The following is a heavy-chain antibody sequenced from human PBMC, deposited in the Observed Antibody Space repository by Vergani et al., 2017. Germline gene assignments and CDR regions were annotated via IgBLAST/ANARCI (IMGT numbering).Heavy chain of an antibody. D-gene: IGHD1-1*01. CDR2: IMPMFGTP. CDR3: AKENERSDYFDS. V-gene: IGHV1-69*12. Sequence: QVQLVQSGAEVKKPGSSVKVSCKASGDSFTNYVMSWVRQTPGQGLEWMGGIMPMFGTPNYAQKFLGRVTITADESTSTAYLELNSLTLEDTAVYYCAKENERSDYFDSCGQGSLVTVSS. J-gene: IGHJ4*02. CDR1: GDSFTNYV.